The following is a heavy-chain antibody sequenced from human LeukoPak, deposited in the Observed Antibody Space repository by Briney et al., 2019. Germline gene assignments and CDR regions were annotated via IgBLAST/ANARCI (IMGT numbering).Heavy chain of an antibody. J-gene: IGHJ6*03. CDR1: GFTFSSYS. D-gene: IGHD3-10*01. V-gene: IGHV3-48*01. CDR2: ISSSSSTI. Sequence: GGSLRLSCAASGFTFSSYSMNWVRQAPGKGLEWVSYISSSSSTIYYADSVKGRFTISRDNAKNSLYLQMNSLRAEDTAVYYCAKSPYFYNSGRYVDVWGKGTTVTVSS. CDR3: AKSPYFYNSGRYVDV.